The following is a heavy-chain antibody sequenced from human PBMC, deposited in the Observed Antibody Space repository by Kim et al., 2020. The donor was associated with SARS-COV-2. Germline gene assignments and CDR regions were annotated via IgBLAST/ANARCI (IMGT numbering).Heavy chain of an antibody. CDR2: ISGSGGNT. CDR3: ARPGSTYYPAPFDE. Sequence: GGSLRLSCAASGFTFSTHAMSWVRQAPGKGLEWVSAISGSGGNTYYADSVKGRFTISRDNSKNTLYLQMLTLRTEDTALYYCARPGSTYYPAPFDEWGQG. D-gene: IGHD3-10*01. J-gene: IGHJ4*02. CDR1: GFTFSTHA. V-gene: IGHV3-23*01.